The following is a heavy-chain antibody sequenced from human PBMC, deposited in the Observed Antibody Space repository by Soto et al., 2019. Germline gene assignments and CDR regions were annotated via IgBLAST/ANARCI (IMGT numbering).Heavy chain of an antibody. D-gene: IGHD6-13*01. CDR2: ISYSGTT. CDR3: ARHVTQQLVPGRVDY. Sequence: PSETLSITCTAPGGSISSNIYCRAWNRQPPGKGLEWLGSISYSGTTYFNPSLRSRVTISVDTSKNQFSLNLSSVTAADTTVYYCARHVTQQLVPGRVDYWGQGTLVTVSS. V-gene: IGHV4-39*01. CDR1: GGSISSNIYC. J-gene: IGHJ4*02.